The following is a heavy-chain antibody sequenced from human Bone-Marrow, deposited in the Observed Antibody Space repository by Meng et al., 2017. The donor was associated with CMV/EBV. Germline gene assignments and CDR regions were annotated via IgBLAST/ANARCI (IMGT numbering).Heavy chain of an antibody. D-gene: IGHD5-24*01. Sequence: VSCEPSGHTFTNYAIHWVRQAPGQRLEWMGWINAGNGNTKYSQNFQGRLTTSRETSANTAYMELSRLRSEDTAVYYCVMATNYHFDYWGQGTLVTVSS. CDR2: INAGNGNT. V-gene: IGHV1-3*01. CDR1: GHTFTNYA. CDR3: VMATNYHFDY. J-gene: IGHJ4*02.